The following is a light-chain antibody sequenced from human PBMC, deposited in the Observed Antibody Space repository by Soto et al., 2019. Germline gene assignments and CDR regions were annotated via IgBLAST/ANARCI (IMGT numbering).Light chain of an antibody. J-gene: IGLJ2*01. Sequence: QSVLTQPASVSGSPGQSITISCTGTSSDIGNYDFVSWYQQVPGTAPKAMIYEVSSRPSGVSDRFSGSKSGNTASLTISGLQAEDEAYYYCSSYTTSNSVIRLGGVTKVTVL. CDR1: SSDIGNYDF. V-gene: IGLV2-14*01. CDR2: EVS. CDR3: SSYTTSNSVIR.